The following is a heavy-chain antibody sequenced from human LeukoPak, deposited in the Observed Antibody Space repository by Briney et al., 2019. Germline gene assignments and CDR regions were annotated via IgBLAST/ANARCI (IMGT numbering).Heavy chain of an antibody. D-gene: IGHD2-2*01. CDR2: IKSKTDGGTT. V-gene: IGHV3-15*01. CDR1: GFTFSNAW. J-gene: IGHJ4*02. CDR3: TTPHCSSTSCYADFDY. Sequence: GGSLRLSCAASGFTFSNAWMSWVRQAPWKGLEWVGRIKSKTDGGTTDYAAPVKGRFTISRDDSKNTLYLQMNSLKTEDTAVYYCTTPHCSSTSCYADFDYWGQGTLVTVSS.